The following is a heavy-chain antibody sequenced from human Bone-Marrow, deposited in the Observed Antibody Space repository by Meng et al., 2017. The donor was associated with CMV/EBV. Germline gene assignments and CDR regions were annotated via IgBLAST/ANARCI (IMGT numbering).Heavy chain of an antibody. J-gene: IGHJ4*02. V-gene: IGHV3-48*04. Sequence: GESLKISCAASGFTFSSYSMNWVRQAPGKGLEWVSYISSSGTTIYYADSVKGRFTISRDNAKNSLYLQMNSLRAEDTAVYYCASIYCSSTSCYPNYFDYWGQGTLVTVSS. D-gene: IGHD2-2*01. CDR2: ISSSGTTI. CDR1: GFTFSSYS. CDR3: ASIYCSSTSCYPNYFDY.